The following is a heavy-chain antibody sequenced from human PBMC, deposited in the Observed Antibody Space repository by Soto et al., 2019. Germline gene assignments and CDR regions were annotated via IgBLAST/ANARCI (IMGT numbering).Heavy chain of an antibody. J-gene: IGHJ4*02. Sequence: SETLSLTCTVSGGSVSSGSYYWSWIRQPPGKGLEWIGYIHYSGSTNYNPSLKSRVTISVDTSKNQFSLKLSSVTAADTAVYYCARASSGFDYWGQGTLVTVSS. D-gene: IGHD6-19*01. V-gene: IGHV4-61*01. CDR1: GGSVSSGSYY. CDR3: ARASSGFDY. CDR2: IHYSGST.